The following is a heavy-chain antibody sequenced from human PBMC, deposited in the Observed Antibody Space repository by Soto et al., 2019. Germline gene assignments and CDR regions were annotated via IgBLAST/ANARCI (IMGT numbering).Heavy chain of an antibody. Sequence: EVQLLESGGGLVQPGGSLRLSCAASGLPFSSHAMSWVRQAPGKGLEWVSSISISGGNTYYADSVRGRFTISRDNSKNKLYLHVNSLTSEDTAIYYGANEIRPNDYWGQGTLVTVSS. V-gene: IGHV3-23*01. D-gene: IGHD4-17*01. CDR1: GLPFSSHA. CDR3: ANEIRPNDY. CDR2: ISISGGNT. J-gene: IGHJ4*02.